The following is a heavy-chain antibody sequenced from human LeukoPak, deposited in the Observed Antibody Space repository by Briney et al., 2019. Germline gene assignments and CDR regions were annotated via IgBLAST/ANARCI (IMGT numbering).Heavy chain of an antibody. J-gene: IGHJ3*02. V-gene: IGHV1-18*01. CDR3: ARDYYYDSGRDAFDI. CDR1: GYTFSNYG. Sequence: ASVRVSCKASGYTFSNYGISWVRQAPGQGLEGMGWISAYNGNTNYAQKLQGRVTLTTDTSTSTAYMEVRSLTSDDTALYYCARDYYYDSGRDAFDIWGQGTMVTVSS. D-gene: IGHD3-22*01. CDR2: ISAYNGNT.